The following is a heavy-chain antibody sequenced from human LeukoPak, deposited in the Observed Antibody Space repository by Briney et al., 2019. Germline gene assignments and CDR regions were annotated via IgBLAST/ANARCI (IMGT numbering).Heavy chain of an antibody. J-gene: IGHJ6*03. CDR3: ARVGVLGYMDV. V-gene: IGHV3-20*04. CDR1: GFTFDDYG. D-gene: IGHD7-27*01. CDR2: INWNGGST. Sequence: GGSLSLACVASGFTFDDYGMSWVRQAPGKGLEWVSGINWNGGSTGYADSVKGRFTISRDNAKNSLYLQMNSLRAEDTALYYCARVGVLGYMDVWGKGTTVTVSS.